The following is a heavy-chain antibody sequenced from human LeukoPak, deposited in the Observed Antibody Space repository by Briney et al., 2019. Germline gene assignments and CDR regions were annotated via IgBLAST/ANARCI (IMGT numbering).Heavy chain of an antibody. D-gene: IGHD5-24*01. J-gene: IGHJ4*02. V-gene: IGHV3-53*01. CDR2: LYIGGST. CDR3: ARDPLRDGYNYNFDY. Sequence: GGSLRLSCEASGFIVSTNYMIWVRQAPGKGLEWVSVLYIGGSTYYEDSVKGRFATSRDNSKNTLFLQMNSLRAEDTAVYYCARDPLRDGYNYNFDYWGQGTLVTVSS. CDR1: GFIVSTNY.